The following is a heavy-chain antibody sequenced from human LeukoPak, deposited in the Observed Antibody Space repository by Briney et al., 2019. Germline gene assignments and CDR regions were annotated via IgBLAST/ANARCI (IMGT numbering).Heavy chain of an antibody. CDR3: ARGDTDGYNSLGIDY. CDR2: IIPIFGTA. Sequence: GASVKVSCKASGGTFSSYAISWVRQAPGHGLEWMGGIIPIFGTANYAQKFQGRVTITADKSTSTAYMELSSLRSEDTAVYYCARGDTDGYNSLGIDYWGQGTLVTVSS. V-gene: IGHV1-69*06. CDR1: GGTFSSYA. J-gene: IGHJ4*02. D-gene: IGHD5-24*01.